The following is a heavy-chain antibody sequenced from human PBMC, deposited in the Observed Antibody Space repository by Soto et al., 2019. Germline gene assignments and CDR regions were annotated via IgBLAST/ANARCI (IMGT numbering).Heavy chain of an antibody. Sequence: QVQLVQSGAEVKKPGASVKVSCKASGYTFTSYGISWVRQAPGQGLEWMGWISAYNGNTNYAQKLQGRVTMTTDTSTSTAYMELRSLRSDDTAVYYCARAKYGEYVYGGGYYYYYGMDVWGQGTTVTVSS. CDR3: ARAKYGEYVYGGGYYYYYGMDV. J-gene: IGHJ6*02. CDR1: GYTFTSYG. V-gene: IGHV1-18*01. CDR2: ISAYNGNT. D-gene: IGHD4-17*01.